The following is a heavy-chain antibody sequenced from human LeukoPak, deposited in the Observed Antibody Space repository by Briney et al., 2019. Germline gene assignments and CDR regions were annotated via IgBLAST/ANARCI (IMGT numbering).Heavy chain of an antibody. J-gene: IGHJ4*02. CDR2: IIPIFGTA. CDR3: ALCMAALKGYDSSGYCLDY. V-gene: IGHV1-69*05. CDR1: GGTFSSYA. Sequence: SVKVSCKASGGTFSSYAISWVRQAPGQGLEWMGGIIPIFGTANYAQKFQGRVTITTDESTSTAYMELSGLRSEDTAVYYCALCMAALKGYDSSGYCLDYWGQGTLVTVSS. D-gene: IGHD3-22*01.